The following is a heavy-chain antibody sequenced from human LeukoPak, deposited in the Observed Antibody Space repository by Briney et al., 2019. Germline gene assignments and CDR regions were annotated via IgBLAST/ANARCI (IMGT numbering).Heavy chain of an antibody. CDR1: GFTFSSYS. CDR2: ISSSSTI. Sequence: GGSLRLSCAASGFTFSSYSMNWVRQAPGKGLEWVSYISSSSTIYYADSVKGRFTISRDNAKNSLYLQMNSLRAEDTAVYYCAVGGDYYYYGMDVWGQGTTVTASS. D-gene: IGHD4-17*01. J-gene: IGHJ6*02. CDR3: AVGGDYYYYGMDV. V-gene: IGHV3-48*01.